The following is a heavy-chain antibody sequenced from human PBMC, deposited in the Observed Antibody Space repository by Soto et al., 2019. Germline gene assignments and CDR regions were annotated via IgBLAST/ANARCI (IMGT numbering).Heavy chain of an antibody. J-gene: IGHJ3*02. CDR3: ARYLSDTYCGGDCYHDAFDI. CDR2: IYPDDSDT. D-gene: IGHD2-21*02. V-gene: IGHV5-51*01. Sequence: GESLKISCKGSGYSFTSYWIGWVRQMPGKGLEWTGIIYPDDSDTRYSPSFQGQVTISADKSISTAYLQWSSLKASDTAMYYCARYLSDTYCGGDCYHDAFDIWGQGTMVTVS. CDR1: GYSFTSYW.